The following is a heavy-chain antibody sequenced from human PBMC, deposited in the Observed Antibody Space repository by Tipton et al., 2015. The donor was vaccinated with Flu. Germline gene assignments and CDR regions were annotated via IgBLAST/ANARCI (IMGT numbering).Heavy chain of an antibody. CDR2: INPSGGTT. CDR3: ARDDGEPYNAVWGSYVGY. J-gene: IGHJ4*02. CDR1: GYTFTRYY. D-gene: IGHD3-16*01. V-gene: IGHV1-46*01. Sequence: QLVQSGAEVKKPGAPVKVSCKASGYTFTRYYMHWVRQAPGQGLEWMGIINPSGGTTSYAQKFQGRVTMTRDTSTSTVYMELSSLRSEDTAVYYCARDDGEPYNAVWGSYVGYWGQGTLVTVSS.